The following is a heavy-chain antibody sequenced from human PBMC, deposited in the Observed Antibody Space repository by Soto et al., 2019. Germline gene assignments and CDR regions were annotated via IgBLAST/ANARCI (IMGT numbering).Heavy chain of an antibody. CDR3: SREQLYTDRGGYHYDGYFDL. CDR1: GDSVSSNTAA. D-gene: IGHD6-25*01. V-gene: IGHV6-1*01. J-gene: IGHJ4*02. Sequence: SQTLSLTCDISGDSVSSNTAAWGWVRLSPSRGLEWLGRTFYRSQWYNDYAESLKGRISVMVDTSKNQFSLQLSSVTPDDTAIYFCSREQLYTDRGGYHYDGYFDLWAQGTRVTVSS. CDR2: TFYRSQWYN.